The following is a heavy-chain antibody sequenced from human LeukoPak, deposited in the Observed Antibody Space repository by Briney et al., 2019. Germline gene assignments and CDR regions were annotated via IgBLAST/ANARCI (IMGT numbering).Heavy chain of an antibody. CDR2: ISSSSDYI. Sequence: GGSLRLSCAASGLTFNNYIMNWVRQAPGKGLEWVSSISSSSDYIYYADSVKGRFTISGDNAKNSLYLQMNSLRAEDTAVYYCARDNPYYYYMDVWGKGTTVTVSS. J-gene: IGHJ6*03. V-gene: IGHV3-21*01. CDR3: ARDNPYYYYMDV. CDR1: GLTFNNYI.